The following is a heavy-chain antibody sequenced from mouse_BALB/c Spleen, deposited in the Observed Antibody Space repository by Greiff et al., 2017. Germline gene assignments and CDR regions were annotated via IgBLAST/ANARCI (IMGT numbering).Heavy chain of an antibody. J-gene: IGHJ2*01. V-gene: IGHV5-17*02. CDR3: ARDYRYPFDY. D-gene: IGHD2-14*01. CDR2: ISSGSSTI. CDR1: GFTFSSFG. Sequence: EVKLMESGGGLVQPGGSRKLSCAASGFTFSSFGMHWVRQAPEKGLEWVAYISSGSSTIYYADTVKGRFTISRDNPKNTLFLQMTSLRSEDTAMYYCARDYRYPFDYWGQGTTLTVSS.